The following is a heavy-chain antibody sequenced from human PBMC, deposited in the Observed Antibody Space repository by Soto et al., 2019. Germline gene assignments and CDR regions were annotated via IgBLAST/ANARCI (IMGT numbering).Heavy chain of an antibody. CDR3: VKGEYYYDSSGYYPFDY. V-gene: IGHV3-64D*06. D-gene: IGHD3-22*01. Sequence: GGSLRLSCSGSGFTFSIFAMRWVRQAPTKGLAYVSSISTNGGSTHYADSVKGRFTIPRDNSKNTQYLQMSSLRADDTAVYYCVKGEYYYDSSGYYPFDYWGQGT. J-gene: IGHJ4*02. CDR2: ISTNGGST. CDR1: GFTFSIFA.